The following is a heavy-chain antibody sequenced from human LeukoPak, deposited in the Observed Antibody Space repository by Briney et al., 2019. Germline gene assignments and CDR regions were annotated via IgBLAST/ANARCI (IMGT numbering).Heavy chain of an antibody. CDR2: IYYSGRT. V-gene: IGHV4-39*01. J-gene: IGHJ1*01. CDR1: GGSISSSSYY. CDR3: ARRRYYDGSGYLE. Sequence: PSETLSLTCTVSGGSISSSSYYWGWIRQPPGKGLEWIGTIYYSGRTYYSPSLKSRVTMSVDPSNNQFSLNLRSVTAADTAVYYCARRRYYDGSGYLEWGQGTLLGVSS. D-gene: IGHD3-22*01.